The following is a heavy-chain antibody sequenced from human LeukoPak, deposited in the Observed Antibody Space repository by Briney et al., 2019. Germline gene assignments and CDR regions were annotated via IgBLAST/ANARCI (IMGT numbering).Heavy chain of an antibody. V-gene: IGHV4-30-4*01. CDR3: AREEVHVVVPAAMRYNWFDP. J-gene: IGHJ5*02. CDR2: IYYSGST. D-gene: IGHD2-2*01. Sequence: SQTLSLTCTVSGGSISSGDYYWSWIRQPPGKGLEWIGYIYYSGSTYYNPSLKSRVTISVDTSKNQFSLKLSSVTAADTAVYYCAREEVHVVVPAAMRYNWFDPWGQGTLVTVSS. CDR1: GGSISSGDYY.